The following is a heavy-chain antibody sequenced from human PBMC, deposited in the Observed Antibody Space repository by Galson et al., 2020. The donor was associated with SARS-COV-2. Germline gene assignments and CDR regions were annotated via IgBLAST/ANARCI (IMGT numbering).Heavy chain of an antibody. CDR3: ARDSAMATGFDY. Sequence: ASVKVSCKASGYTFTSYGISWVRQAPGQGLEWMGWINPNNGNTKYAQKFQGRVSMTTDTATNTAYMDLWSLRSDDTAVYYCARDSAMATGFDYWGQGTLVSVSS. J-gene: IGHJ4*02. D-gene: IGHD2-2*01. CDR2: INPNNGNT. CDR1: GYTFTSYG. V-gene: IGHV1-18*04.